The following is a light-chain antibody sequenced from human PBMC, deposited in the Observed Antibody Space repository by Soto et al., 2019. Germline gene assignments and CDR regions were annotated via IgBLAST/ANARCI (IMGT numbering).Light chain of an antibody. CDR3: QQRFGWPPIT. Sequence: EVVLTQSPATLSLSPGERATLSCRASQSISIYLAWYQHKPGQAPRLLIHDASNRATGVPARFSGSGSGTDFTLTISSLEPEDFAVYYCQQRFGWPPITFGQGTRLEI. CDR1: QSISIY. V-gene: IGKV3-11*01. CDR2: DAS. J-gene: IGKJ5*01.